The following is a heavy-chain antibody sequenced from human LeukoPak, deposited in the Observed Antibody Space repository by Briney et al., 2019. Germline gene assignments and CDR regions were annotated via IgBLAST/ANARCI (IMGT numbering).Heavy chain of an antibody. V-gene: IGHV3-30-3*01. J-gene: IGHJ4*02. CDR3: AREWGPYYDILTGYYKDFDY. D-gene: IGHD3-9*01. Sequence: AGGSLRLSCAASGFTFSSYAMPWVRQAPGKGLEWVAVISYDGSNKYYADSVKGRFTISRDNSKNTLYLQMNSLRAEDTAVYYCAREWGPYYDILTGYYKDFDYWGQGTLVTVSS. CDR2: ISYDGSNK. CDR1: GFTFSSYA.